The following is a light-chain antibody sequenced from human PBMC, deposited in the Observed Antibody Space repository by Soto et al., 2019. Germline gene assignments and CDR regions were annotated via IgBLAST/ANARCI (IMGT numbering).Light chain of an antibody. CDR1: QGIGSA. CDR3: QQFANFPIT. V-gene: IGKV1D-13*01. J-gene: IGKJ4*01. Sequence: GDRVTITCRASQGIGSALAWYQQKPGMTPKLLIHDASSLESGVPSRFSGSGSGTDFTLTISSLQAEDFATFYCQQFANFPITFGGGTKVEIK. CDR2: DAS.